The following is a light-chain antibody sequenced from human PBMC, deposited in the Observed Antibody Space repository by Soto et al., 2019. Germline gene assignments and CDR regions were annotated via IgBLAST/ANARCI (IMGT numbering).Light chain of an antibody. J-gene: IGLJ1*01. CDR2: SND. CDR1: SSKIESNT. Sequence: QSVLTQPPSASGTPGQRVTISCSGSSSKIESNTVTWYQQLPGTAPKLVIYSNDHRPSGVPHRFSGSTSGTSASLAIRGLQSEDEGDYYCAAWDDRLNGYVFGGGTKVTVL. CDR3: AAWDDRLNGYV. V-gene: IGLV1-44*01.